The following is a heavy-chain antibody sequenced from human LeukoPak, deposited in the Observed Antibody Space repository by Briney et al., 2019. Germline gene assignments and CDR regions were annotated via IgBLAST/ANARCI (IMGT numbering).Heavy chain of an antibody. J-gene: IGHJ4*02. V-gene: IGHV1-69*13. CDR1: GGTFSSYA. D-gene: IGHD6-6*01. CDR2: IIPIFGTA. CDR3: ARDRDSSSSRSFDY. Sequence: SVKVSCKASGGTFSSYAISWVRQAPGQGLEWMGGIIPIFGTANYAQKFQGRVTITAGESTSTAYMELSSLRSEDTAVYYCARDRDSSSSRSFDYWGQGTLVTVSS.